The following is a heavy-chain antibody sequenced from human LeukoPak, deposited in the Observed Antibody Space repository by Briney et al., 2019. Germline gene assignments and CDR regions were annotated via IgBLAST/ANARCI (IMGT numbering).Heavy chain of an antibody. CDR1: GFTFSSHR. D-gene: IGHD4-11*01. CDR3: ARVIAIHTVTPFDH. CDR2: VSTSSTTL. Sequence: GGSLRLSCAASGFTFSSHRMHWVRQAPGQGLEWVAYVSTSSTTLQYADSVKGRFTISRDDAKNSLSLQMNSLRVEDTAVYYCARVIAIHTVTPFDHWGQGTLVTVSS. J-gene: IGHJ4*02. V-gene: IGHV3-48*04.